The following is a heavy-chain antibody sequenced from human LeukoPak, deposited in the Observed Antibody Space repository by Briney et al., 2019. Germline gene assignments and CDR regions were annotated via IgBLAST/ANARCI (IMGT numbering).Heavy chain of an antibody. Sequence: SETLSLTCTVSGGSISGYYWSWIRHPAGKGLEWIGRVYASGSTHYNPSVKSRVTMSVDASRNQFSLKLSSVTAADAAVYFCARDIGYCTSANCYGRFNWFDPWGQGTLVTVSS. CDR1: GGSISGYY. J-gene: IGHJ5*02. V-gene: IGHV4-4*07. CDR3: ARDIGYCTSANCYGRFNWFDP. CDR2: VYASGST. D-gene: IGHD2-2*01.